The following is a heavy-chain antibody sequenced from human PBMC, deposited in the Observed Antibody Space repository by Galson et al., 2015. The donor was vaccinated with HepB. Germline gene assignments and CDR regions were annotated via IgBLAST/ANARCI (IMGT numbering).Heavy chain of an antibody. CDR3: AKDLWSSSWSLDY. D-gene: IGHD6-13*01. J-gene: IGHJ4*02. CDR2: ISYDGSNK. CDR1: GFTFSSYG. Sequence: SLRLSCAASGFTFSSYGMHWVRQAPGKGLEWVAVISYDGSNKYYADSVKGRFTISRDNSKNTLYLQMNSLRAEDTAVYYCAKDLWSSSWSLDYWGQGTLVTVSS. V-gene: IGHV3-30*18.